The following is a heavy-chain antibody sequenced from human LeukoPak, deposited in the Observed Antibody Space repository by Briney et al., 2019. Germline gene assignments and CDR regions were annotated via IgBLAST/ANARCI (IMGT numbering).Heavy chain of an antibody. Sequence: GASVKVSCKASGYTFTGYYMHWVRQAPGQGLEWMGWINPNSGGTNYAQKFQGRVTMTRDTSISTAYMELSRLRSDDTAVYYCARVPGRDSRARVVYFDYWGQGTLVTVSS. V-gene: IGHV1-2*02. CDR1: GYTFTGYY. CDR2: INPNSGGT. J-gene: IGHJ4*02. D-gene: IGHD3-22*01. CDR3: ARVPGRDSRARVVYFDY.